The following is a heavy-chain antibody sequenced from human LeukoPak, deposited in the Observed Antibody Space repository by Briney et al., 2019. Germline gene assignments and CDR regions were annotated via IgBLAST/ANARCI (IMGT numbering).Heavy chain of an antibody. CDR3: ARGPSGYGSGSYYYWFDP. CDR1: GGTFSSYA. Sequence: SVKVSCTASGGTFSSYAISWVRQAPGQGLEWMGGIIPIFGTANYAQKFQGRVTITADESTSTAYMELSSLRSEDTAVYYCARGPSGYGSGSYYYWFDPWGQGTLVTVSS. J-gene: IGHJ5*02. D-gene: IGHD3-10*01. V-gene: IGHV1-69*13. CDR2: IIPIFGTA.